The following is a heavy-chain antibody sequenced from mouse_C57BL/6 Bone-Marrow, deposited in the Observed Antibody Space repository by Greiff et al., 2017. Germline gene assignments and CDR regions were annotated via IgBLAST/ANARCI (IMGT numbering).Heavy chain of an antibody. V-gene: IGHV5-17*01. CDR1: GFTFSDYG. J-gene: IGHJ4*01. D-gene: IGHD1-2*01. CDR2: ISSGSSTI. CDR3: ARGYSMDY. Sequence: EVKLMESGGGLVKPGGSLKLSCAASGFTFSDYGMHWVRQAPEKGLEWVAYISSGSSTIYYAATVKGRFTIPRDNAKNTLFLQITSLTSEDTAMYYCARGYSMDYWGQGTSVTVSS.